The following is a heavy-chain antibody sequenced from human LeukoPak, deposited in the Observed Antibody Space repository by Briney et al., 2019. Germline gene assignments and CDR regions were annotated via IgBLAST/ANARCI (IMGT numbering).Heavy chain of an antibody. Sequence: KGSGPTLVNPTQTLTLTCTFSGFSLSTSGAGVGWIRQPPGKALQWLALIYWDDDRRYSPSLKDRLTITKDTSKNQVVLTMTNMDPVDTATYYCAHFDYGDLDFDYWGQGTLVTVSS. D-gene: IGHD4-17*01. V-gene: IGHV2-5*02. J-gene: IGHJ4*02. CDR2: IYWDDDR. CDR1: GFSLSTSGAG. CDR3: AHFDYGDLDFDY.